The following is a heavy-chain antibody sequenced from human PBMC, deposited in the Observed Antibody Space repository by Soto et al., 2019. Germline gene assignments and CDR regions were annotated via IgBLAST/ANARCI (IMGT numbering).Heavy chain of an antibody. CDR3: ARDGRSSTSCWSSTMEV. J-gene: IGHJ6*04. CDR1: GYTFAGYY. CDR2: INPNSGGT. V-gene: IGHV1-2*04. Sequence: ASVKVSCKASGYTFAGYYMHWGRQAPGQGLEWMGWINPNSGGTNYAQKFQGWVTMTRDTSISTAYTELSRLGFDDTAVYYCARDGRSSTSCWSSTMEVRGKGTRV. D-gene: IGHD2-2*01.